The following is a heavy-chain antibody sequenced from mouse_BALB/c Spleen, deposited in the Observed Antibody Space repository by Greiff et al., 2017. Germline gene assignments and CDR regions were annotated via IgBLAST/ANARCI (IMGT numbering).Heavy chain of an antibody. Sequence: QVQLQQSGPELVRPGVSVKISCKGSGYTFTDYAMHWVKQSHAKSLEWIGVISTYYGNTNYNQKFKGKATMTVDKSSSTAYMELARLTSEDSAIYYCARTATGNYFDYWGQGTTLTVSS. J-gene: IGHJ2*01. CDR1: GYTFTDYA. CDR3: ARTATGNYFDY. D-gene: IGHD1-2*01. V-gene: IGHV1-67*01. CDR2: ISTYYGNT.